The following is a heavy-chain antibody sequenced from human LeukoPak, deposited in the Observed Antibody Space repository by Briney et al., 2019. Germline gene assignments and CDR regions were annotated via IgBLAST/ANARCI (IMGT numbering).Heavy chain of an antibody. CDR3: ARVSVWGSYRYSAY. CDR1: EYTFTSYD. Sequence: GASVKVSCKASEYTFTSYDINWVRQATGQGLEWMGWMNPNSGNTAYAQKLQGRVTMTRNTSISTAYMVLSSLRSEDTAVYYCARVSVWGSYRYSAYWGQGTLVTVSS. D-gene: IGHD3-16*02. V-gene: IGHV1-8*01. CDR2: MNPNSGNT. J-gene: IGHJ4*02.